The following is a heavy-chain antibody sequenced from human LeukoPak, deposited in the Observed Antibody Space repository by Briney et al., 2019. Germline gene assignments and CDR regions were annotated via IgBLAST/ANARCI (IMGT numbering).Heavy chain of an antibody. D-gene: IGHD1-26*01. Sequence: ASVKVSCKAAGYTFTSYYMHWVRQAPGQGLEWMGIINPSGGSTSYAQKFQGRVTMTRDTSTSTVYMELSSLRSEDTAVYYCASRSHWEAFDIWGQGTMVTVSS. CDR1: GYTFTSYY. CDR2: INPSGGST. J-gene: IGHJ3*02. CDR3: ASRSHWEAFDI. V-gene: IGHV1-46*01.